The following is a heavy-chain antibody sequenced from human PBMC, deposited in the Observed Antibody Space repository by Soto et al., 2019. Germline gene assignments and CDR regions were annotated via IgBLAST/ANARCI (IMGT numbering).Heavy chain of an antibody. CDR1: GYTFTSYG. CDR2: ISAYNGNT. Sequence: ASVKVSCKASGYTFTSYGISWVRQAPGQGLEWMGWISAYNGNTNYAQKLQGRVTMTTDTSTSTAYMELRSLRSDDTAVYYCERDHCSSTSCYTAVDYWGQGTLVTVSS. V-gene: IGHV1-18*04. J-gene: IGHJ4*02. CDR3: ERDHCSSTSCYTAVDY. D-gene: IGHD2-2*02.